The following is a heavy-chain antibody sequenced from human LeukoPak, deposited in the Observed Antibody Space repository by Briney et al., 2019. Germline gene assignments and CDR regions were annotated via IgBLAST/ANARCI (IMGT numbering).Heavy chain of an antibody. V-gene: IGHV1-24*01. CDR1: GYTFTELC. CDR3: ATGETNYDSSGYYYNYGY. CDR2: FDPEDGET. J-gene: IGHJ4*02. D-gene: IGHD3-22*01. Sequence: ASVKVSCTVSGYTFTELCMHWVRKAPGQGLEWMGGFDPEDGETIYAKKFQGRVTMTEDTYTDTAYMELSSLRSEDTAVYYCATGETNYDSSGYYYNYGYWGQGTLVTVSS.